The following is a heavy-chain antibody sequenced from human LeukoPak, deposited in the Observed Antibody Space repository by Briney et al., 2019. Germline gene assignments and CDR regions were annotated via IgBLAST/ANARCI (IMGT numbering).Heavy chain of an antibody. CDR1: GFTFSSYS. Sequence: GGSLRLSCAASGFTFSSYSMNWVRQAPGKGLEWGSYISSSSSTIYYADSGKGRFTISRDNAKNSLYLQMNSLRAEDTAVYYCARDDYGDYVLGYGVYWGQGTLVTVSS. CDR3: ARDDYGDYVLGYGVY. D-gene: IGHD4-17*01. CDR2: ISSSSSTI. J-gene: IGHJ4*02. V-gene: IGHV3-48*01.